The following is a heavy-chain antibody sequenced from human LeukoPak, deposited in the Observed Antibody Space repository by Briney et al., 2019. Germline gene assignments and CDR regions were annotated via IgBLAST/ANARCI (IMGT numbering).Heavy chain of an antibody. D-gene: IGHD4-11*01. CDR3: AKDQYLAATVTGDFDY. V-gene: IGHV3-30*02. J-gene: IGHJ4*02. CDR1: GFNFSSYG. Sequence: SGGPLRLPCAASGFNFSSYGMHWVRQAPGKGLEGVAFMRYDTCNKYYADFVNGRFTISRDNSKNTLYLQMNSLRAEDTAVYYCAKDQYLAATVTGDFDYWGEGTLVTVSS. CDR2: MRYDTCNK.